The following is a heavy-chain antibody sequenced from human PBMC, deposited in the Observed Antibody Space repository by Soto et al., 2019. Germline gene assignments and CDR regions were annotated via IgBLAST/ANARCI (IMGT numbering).Heavy chain of an antibody. CDR3: ARAGYDFWSGYHGLFGY. CDR1: GYTFTGYY. CDR2: INPNSGGT. J-gene: IGHJ4*02. V-gene: IGHV1-2*02. Sequence: SVKLSCKASGYTFTGYYMHWVRQAPGQGLEWMGWINPNSGGTNYAQKFQGRVTMTRDTSISTAYMELSRLRSDDTAVYYCARAGYDFWSGYHGLFGYWGQGSLVIVSA. D-gene: IGHD3-3*01.